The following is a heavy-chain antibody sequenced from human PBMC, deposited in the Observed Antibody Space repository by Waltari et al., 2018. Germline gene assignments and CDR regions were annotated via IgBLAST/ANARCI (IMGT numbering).Heavy chain of an antibody. D-gene: IGHD2-15*01. CDR1: GFTFSSYD. Sequence: VQLVASGGGLVQPGGSLSLSCAPSGFTFSSYDMSWVRQAPGKGLEWVLVASGSGGSTYYADSVKGRFTISRDNSKNTLYLQMNSLRAEDTAVYYCAKSLGCCSGGSCYDCGLDYWGQGTLVTVSS. J-gene: IGHJ4*02. V-gene: IGHV3-23*04. CDR3: AKSLGCCSGGSCYDCGLDY. CDR2: ASGSGGST.